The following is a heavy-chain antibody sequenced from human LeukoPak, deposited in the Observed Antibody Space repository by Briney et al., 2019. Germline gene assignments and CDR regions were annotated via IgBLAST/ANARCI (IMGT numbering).Heavy chain of an antibody. V-gene: IGHV1-2*06. CDR2: INPNSGGT. Sequence: GASVKVSCKASGYTFTGYYMHWVRQAPGQGLEWMGRINPNSGGTNYAQKFQGRVTMTRDTSISTAYMELSRLRPDDTAVYYCARYSGSYGGFDPWGQGTLVTVSS. J-gene: IGHJ5*02. D-gene: IGHD1-26*01. CDR3: ARYSGSYGGFDP. CDR1: GYTFTGYY.